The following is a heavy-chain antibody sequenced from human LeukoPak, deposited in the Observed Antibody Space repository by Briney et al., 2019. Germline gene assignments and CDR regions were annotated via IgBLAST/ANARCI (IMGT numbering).Heavy chain of an antibody. CDR1: GFTFSSYW. J-gene: IGHJ4*02. CDR3: ARVEGGDYSRPIDY. V-gene: IGHV3-7*01. D-gene: IGHD4-17*01. CDR2: IKQDGSEK. Sequence: GGSLRLSCAASGFTFSSYWMSWVRQAPGKGLEWVANIKQDGSEKYYVDSVKGRFTISRDNAKNSLYLQMNSLRAEDTAVYYCARVEGGDYSRPIDYWGQGTLVTVSS.